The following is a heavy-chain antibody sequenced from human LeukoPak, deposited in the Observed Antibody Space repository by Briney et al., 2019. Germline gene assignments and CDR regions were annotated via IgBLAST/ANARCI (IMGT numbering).Heavy chain of an antibody. V-gene: IGHV4-59*01. CDR1: GGSISSYY. CDR2: IYYSGST. J-gene: IGHJ4*02. Sequence: SETLSLTCTVSGGSISSYYWSWIRQPPGKGLEWIGYIYYSGSTNYNPSLKSRVTISVDTSKNQFSLKLSSVTAADTAVYYCARWGYGGNSRYFDYWGQRTLVTVSS. D-gene: IGHD4-23*01. CDR3: ARWGYGGNSRYFDY.